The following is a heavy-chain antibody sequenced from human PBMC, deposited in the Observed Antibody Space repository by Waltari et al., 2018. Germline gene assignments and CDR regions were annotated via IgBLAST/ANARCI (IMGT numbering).Heavy chain of an antibody. Sequence: EVQLVESGGGLVQPGRSLRLSCAASGFTFDDYAMHWVRQAPGKGLEWVSGISWNSGSIGYADSVKGRFTISRDNAKNSLYLQMNSLRAEDTALYYCAKDKGPAYSSGWYGGAFDIWGQGTMVTVSS. CDR1: GFTFDDYA. V-gene: IGHV3-9*01. CDR2: ISWNSGSI. CDR3: AKDKGPAYSSGWYGGAFDI. D-gene: IGHD6-19*01. J-gene: IGHJ3*02.